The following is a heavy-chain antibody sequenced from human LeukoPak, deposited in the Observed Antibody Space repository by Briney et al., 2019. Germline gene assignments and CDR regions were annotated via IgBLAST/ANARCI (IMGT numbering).Heavy chain of an antibody. Sequence: PGGSLRLSCAASGFTFRRYGMSWVRQAPGKGLEWVAFIRYDGSNKYYADSVKGRFTISRDNSKNTLYLQMNSLRAEDTAVYYCARDPSSSFYYYMDIWGKGTTVTVSS. CDR3: ARDPSSSFYYYMDI. D-gene: IGHD6-6*01. CDR1: GFTFRRYG. V-gene: IGHV3-30*02. CDR2: IRYDGSNK. J-gene: IGHJ6*03.